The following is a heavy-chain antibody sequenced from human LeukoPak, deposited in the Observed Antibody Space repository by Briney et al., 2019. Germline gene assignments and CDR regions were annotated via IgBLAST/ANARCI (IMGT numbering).Heavy chain of an antibody. CDR2: INHSGST. Sequence: SETLSLTCAVYGGSFSGYYWSWIRQPPGKGLEWIGEINHSGSTNYNPSLKSRVTISVDTSKNQFSLKLSSVTAADTAVYYCARGGSVVVPAAILTWFDPWGQGTLVTVSS. V-gene: IGHV4-34*01. J-gene: IGHJ5*02. CDR3: ARGGSVVVPAAILTWFDP. D-gene: IGHD2-2*02. CDR1: GGSFSGYY.